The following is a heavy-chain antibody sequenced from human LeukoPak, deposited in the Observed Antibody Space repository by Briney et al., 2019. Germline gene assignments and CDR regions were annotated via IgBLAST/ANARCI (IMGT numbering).Heavy chain of an antibody. CDR3: AKGTSSTIFGLEFDF. V-gene: IGHV3-9*03. Sequence: PGRSLRLSCAASGFKFEDYAMNWVRQAPEKGREWVASINWNGNEIVYADSVKGRVTISRDNAKKSVFLQMTSLRAEHVALYYCAKGTSSTIFGLEFDFWGQGTLVTVSS. D-gene: IGHD3-3*01. CDR1: GFKFEDYA. J-gene: IGHJ4*02. CDR2: INWNGNEI.